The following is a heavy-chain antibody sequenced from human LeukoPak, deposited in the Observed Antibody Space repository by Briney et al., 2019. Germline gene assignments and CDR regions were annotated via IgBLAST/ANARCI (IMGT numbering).Heavy chain of an antibody. CDR2: ISYGGSNK. V-gene: IGHV3-30*04. J-gene: IGHJ4*02. D-gene: IGHD5-18*01. Sequence: PGRSLRLSCAASGFTFSSYAMHWVRQAPGKGLEWVAVISYGGSNKYYADSVKGRFTISRDNSKNTLYLQMNSLRAEDTAVYYCARGMDTAMPADDYWGQGTLVTVSS. CDR3: ARGMDTAMPADDY. CDR1: GFTFSSYA.